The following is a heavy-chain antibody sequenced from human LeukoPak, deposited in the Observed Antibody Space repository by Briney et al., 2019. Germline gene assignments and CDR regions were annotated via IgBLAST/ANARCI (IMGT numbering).Heavy chain of an antibody. D-gene: IGHD3-10*01. CDR2: IHSSGST. CDR3: ARLNYYGSGSSNFDY. V-gene: IGHV4-59*08. J-gene: IGHJ4*02. CDR1: GGSISSYY. Sequence: PSETLSLTCTVSGGSISSYYGTWIRQPPGKGLEWIGLIHSSGSTHYNPSLKSRVTISVDTSKQQFSMKLTSVTAADTAVYYCARLNYYGSGSSNFDYWGQGNLVTVSS.